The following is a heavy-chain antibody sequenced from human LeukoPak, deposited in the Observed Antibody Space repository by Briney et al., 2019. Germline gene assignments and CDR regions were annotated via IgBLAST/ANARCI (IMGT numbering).Heavy chain of an antibody. CDR3: ARDRQLDY. Sequence: GGSLRLSCAASGFSFSSYWMTWVRQAPGKGLEWVANINQDGSEKYYVDSVKGRFTISRDNARTSLYLQMNSLTAEDTAVYYCARDRQLDYWGQGNPGLRLL. V-gene: IGHV3-7*05. J-gene: IGHJ4*02. CDR1: GFSFSSYW. CDR2: INQDGSEK.